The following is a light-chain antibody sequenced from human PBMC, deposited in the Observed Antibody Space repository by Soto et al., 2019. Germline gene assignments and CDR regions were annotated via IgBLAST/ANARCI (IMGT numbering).Light chain of an antibody. V-gene: IGKV3-20*01. J-gene: IGKJ4*01. Sequence: EIVLTQSPGTLPLSPGERATLSCRASQSVSISYLAWYQQRPGQAPRLLIYGASSRATGIPDRFSGSGSGTDFTLTINRLEPEDFAVYYCQQHDSSPPFALTFGGGTKVDIK. CDR3: QQHDSSPPFALT. CDR1: QSVSISY. CDR2: GAS.